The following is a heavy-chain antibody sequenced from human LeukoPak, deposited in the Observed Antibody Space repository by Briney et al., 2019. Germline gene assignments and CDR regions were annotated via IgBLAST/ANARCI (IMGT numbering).Heavy chain of an antibody. Sequence: ASVKVSCKASGYTLTSYAMHWVRQAPGQRLEWMGWINAGNGNTKYSQKFQGRVTITRDTSASTAYMELSSLRSEDTAVYYCARDRYYYDSSGYYGSDDAFDIWGQGTMVTVSS. J-gene: IGHJ3*02. CDR1: GYTLTSYA. D-gene: IGHD3-22*01. CDR2: INAGNGNT. CDR3: ARDRYYYDSSGYYGSDDAFDI. V-gene: IGHV1-3*01.